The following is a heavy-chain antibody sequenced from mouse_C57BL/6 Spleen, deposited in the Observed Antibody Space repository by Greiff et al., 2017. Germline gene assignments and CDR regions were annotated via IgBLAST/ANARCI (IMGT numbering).Heavy chain of an antibody. CDR3: ARGDYGTHYLDY. D-gene: IGHD1-1*01. Sequence: QVQLQQPGAELVMPGASVKLSCKASGYTFTSYWMHWVKQRPGQGLEWIGEIDPSDSYTNYNQKFKGKSTLTVDKSSSTAYMQLSSLTSEDSAVYYCARGDYGTHYLDYWGQGTTLTVSS. CDR1: GYTFTSYW. J-gene: IGHJ2*01. V-gene: IGHV1-69*01. CDR2: IDPSDSYT.